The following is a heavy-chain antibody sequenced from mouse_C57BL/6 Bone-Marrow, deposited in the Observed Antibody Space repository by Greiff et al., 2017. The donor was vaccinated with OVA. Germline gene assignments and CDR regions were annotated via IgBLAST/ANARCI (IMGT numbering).Heavy chain of an antibody. Sequence: VKLVESGPGLVQPSQSLSITCTVSGFSLTSYGVHWVRQSPGKGLEWLGVIWRGGSTDYNAAFMSRLSITKDNSKSQVFFKMNRLQADDTAIYYCAKKGLAYAMDYWGQGTSVTVSS. D-gene: IGHD3-3*01. J-gene: IGHJ4*01. V-gene: IGHV2-5*01. CDR2: IWRGGST. CDR3: AKKGLAYAMDY. CDR1: GFSLTSYG.